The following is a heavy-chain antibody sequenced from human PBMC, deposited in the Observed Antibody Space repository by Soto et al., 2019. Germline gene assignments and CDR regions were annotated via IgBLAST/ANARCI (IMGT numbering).Heavy chain of an antibody. D-gene: IGHD2-2*01. CDR3: ARDVNDIVVVPAGKYYYYGMDV. J-gene: IGHJ6*02. V-gene: IGHV3-30-3*01. CDR2: TSYDGSNK. CDR1: GFTFSSYA. Sequence: QVQLVESGGGVVQPGRSLRLSCAAAGFTFSSYAMHWVRQAPGKGLEWVAVTSYDGSNKFHADSVTGRFTISRDTSKNTLYLQMNGLRAEDTAVYYCARDVNDIVVVPAGKYYYYGMDVWGQGTTVTVSS.